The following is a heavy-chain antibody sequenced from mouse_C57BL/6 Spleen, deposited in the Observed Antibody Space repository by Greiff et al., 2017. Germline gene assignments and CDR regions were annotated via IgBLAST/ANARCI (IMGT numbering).Heavy chain of an antibody. V-gene: IGHV1-55*01. D-gene: IGHD2-4*01. CDR2: IYPGSGRP. J-gene: IGHJ3*01. CDR3: AKVYYDYDGRFAY. CDR1: GYTFTSYW. Sequence: LQLQQPGAELVKPGASVKMSCKASGYTFTSYWITWVKQRPGQGLAWIGDIYPGSGRPNYNEKFKSKATLTVDTSSSTAYMQLSSLTSEDSAVYYCAKVYYDYDGRFAYWGQGTLVTVSA.